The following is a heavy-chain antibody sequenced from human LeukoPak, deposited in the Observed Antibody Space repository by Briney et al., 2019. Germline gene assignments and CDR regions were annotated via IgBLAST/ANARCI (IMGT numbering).Heavy chain of an antibody. V-gene: IGHV1-69*13. J-gene: IGHJ6*02. Sequence: ASVKVSCKASGNSISNYAVSWVRQAPGQGFEWMGGIIPIFGTADYAQKFQGRVTITADQSTSTTYMALSSLKSEDTATYYCTTRAXHAGGCSSSFYYYYGLHFWGQGTTVSVSS. CDR1: GNSISNYA. CDR3: TTRAXHAGGCSSSFYYYYGLHF. CDR2: IIPIFGTA. D-gene: IGHD3-16*01.